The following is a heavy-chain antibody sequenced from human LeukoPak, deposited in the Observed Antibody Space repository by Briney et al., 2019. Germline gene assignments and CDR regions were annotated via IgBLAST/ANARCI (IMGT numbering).Heavy chain of an antibody. CDR3: ARDGGYCSSTSCYTGYFQH. CDR2: INPNSGGT. J-gene: IGHJ1*01. D-gene: IGHD2-2*02. CDR1: GYTFTGYY. Sequence: GASVKVSCKASGYTFTGYYMHWVRQAPGQGLEWMGWINPNSGGTNYAQKFQGRVTMTRDTSISTAYMELSKLRSDDTAVYYCARDGGYCSSTSCYTGYFQHWGQGTLVTVSS. V-gene: IGHV1-2*02.